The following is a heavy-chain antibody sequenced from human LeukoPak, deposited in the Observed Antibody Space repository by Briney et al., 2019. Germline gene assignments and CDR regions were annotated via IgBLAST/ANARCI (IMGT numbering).Heavy chain of an antibody. CDR2: MYHSGNI. CDR3: ARLLGSVSFSNV. CDR1: GYCITSGYH. D-gene: IGHD3-10*01. Sequence: SETLSLTCIVSGYCITSGYHWGWIRQTPGKGLEWTGTMYHSGNINYNPSLKSRVTVSVDTSKNLFSLKLDSVTAADTAVFYCARLLGSVSFSNVWGQGILVTVCS. V-gene: IGHV4-38-2*02. J-gene: IGHJ4*02.